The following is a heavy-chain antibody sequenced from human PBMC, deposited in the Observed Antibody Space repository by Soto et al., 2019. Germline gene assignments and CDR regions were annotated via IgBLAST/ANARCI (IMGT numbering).Heavy chain of an antibody. CDR1: GDSISTYY. Sequence: QVQLQESGPGLVKPSETLSLTCAVSGDSISTYYCMWIRQPPGKGLESIGYLYYGRSANYNPSLMSRVPLSVDTSTNQCSLTLSSMTAADTAVYYCALRSMAVVPEYWGQGTLVTVSS. V-gene: IGHV4-59*01. CDR2: LYYGRSA. J-gene: IGHJ4*02. D-gene: IGHD3-22*01. CDR3: ALRSMAVVPEY.